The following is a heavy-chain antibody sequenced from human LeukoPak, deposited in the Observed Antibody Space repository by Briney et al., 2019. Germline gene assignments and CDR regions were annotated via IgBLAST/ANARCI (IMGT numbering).Heavy chain of an antibody. Sequence: PGGTLRLSCAASGFTFSSYGMSWVRQAPGKGLEWVSAISGIGGSTYYADSVKGRFTISRDNSKNTLYLQMNSLRAEDTAVYYCAKDAFEYYDILTGYQYWGQGTLVTVSS. V-gene: IGHV3-23*01. CDR3: AKDAFEYYDILTGYQY. D-gene: IGHD3-9*01. CDR2: ISGIGGST. J-gene: IGHJ4*02. CDR1: GFTFSSYG.